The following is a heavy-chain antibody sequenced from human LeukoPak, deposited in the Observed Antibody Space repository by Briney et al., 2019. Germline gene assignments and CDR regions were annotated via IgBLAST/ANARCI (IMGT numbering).Heavy chain of an antibody. CDR2: THNNGDS. J-gene: IGHJ3*02. V-gene: IGHV4-59*08. CDR1: GASIDSYY. CDR3: ARQPGGTAAFDI. Sequence: SETLSLTCTVSGASIDSYYWSWIRQPPGKGLEWIGYTHNNGDSNYNPSLKSRLTISVGTSKNEVSLVLTSVTAADTALYYCARQPGGTAAFDIWAQGTMVTVS. D-gene: IGHD6-13*01.